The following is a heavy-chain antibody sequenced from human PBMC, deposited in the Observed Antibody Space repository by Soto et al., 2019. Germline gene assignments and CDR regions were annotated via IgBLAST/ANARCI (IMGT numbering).Heavy chain of an antibody. CDR2: ISYDGSNK. CDR1: GFTFSSYA. Sequence: GGSLRLSCAASGFTFSSYAMHWVRQAPGKGLEWVAVISYDGSNKYYADSVKGRFTISRDNSKNTLYLQMNSLRAEDTAVYYCAREGVVAGSLHYFDYWGQGTLVTVSS. J-gene: IGHJ4*02. CDR3: AREGVVAGSLHYFDY. D-gene: IGHD6-19*01. V-gene: IGHV3-30-3*01.